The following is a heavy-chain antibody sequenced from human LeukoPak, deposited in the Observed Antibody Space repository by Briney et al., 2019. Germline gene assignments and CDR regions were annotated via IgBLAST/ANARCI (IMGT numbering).Heavy chain of an antibody. J-gene: IGHJ3*02. V-gene: IGHV1-2*02. CDR1: GYSFTSYY. Sequence: ASVKVSCKASGYSFTSYYMHWVRQAPGQGLEWMGWLNPNSGGTNYAQKFQGRVTMTRDTSISAAYMALSSLTSDDTAVYYCARVRVWGSYLDAFDIWGQGTTVTVSS. CDR2: LNPNSGGT. D-gene: IGHD3-16*02. CDR3: ARVRVWGSYLDAFDI.